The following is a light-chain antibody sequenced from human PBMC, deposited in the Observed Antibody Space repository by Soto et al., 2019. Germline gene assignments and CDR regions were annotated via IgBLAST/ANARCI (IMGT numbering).Light chain of an antibody. Sequence: QLVLTQPPSASGTPGQRVTISCSGSSSNIGSNTVNLYQQLPGTAPKVLTYSTNQRPSGVPDRFSGSQSGTSASLAISGLQSEDEADYYCAACDDSLNGLVFGGGTQLT. V-gene: IGLV1-44*01. J-gene: IGLJ2*01. CDR2: STN. CDR3: AACDDSLNGLV. CDR1: SSNIGSNT.